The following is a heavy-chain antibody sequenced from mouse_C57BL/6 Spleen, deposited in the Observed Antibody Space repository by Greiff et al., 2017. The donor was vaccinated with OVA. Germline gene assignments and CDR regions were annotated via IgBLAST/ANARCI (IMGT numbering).Heavy chain of an antibody. V-gene: IGHV1-81*01. CDR3: ARTYFPYYAMDY. CDR2: IYPRSGNT. D-gene: IGHD2-10*01. CDR1: GYTFTSYG. Sequence: VQVVESGAELARPGASVKLSCKASGYTFTSYGISWVKQRTGQGLEWIGEIYPRSGNTYYNEKFKGKATLTADKSSSTAYMELRSLTSEDSAVYFCARTYFPYYAMDYWGQGTSVTVSS. J-gene: IGHJ4*01.